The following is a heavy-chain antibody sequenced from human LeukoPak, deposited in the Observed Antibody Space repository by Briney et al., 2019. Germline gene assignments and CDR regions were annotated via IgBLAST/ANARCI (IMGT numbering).Heavy chain of an antibody. D-gene: IGHD3-22*01. J-gene: IGHJ3*02. CDR1: GGTFSSYA. CDR2: IIPIFGTA. V-gene: IGHV1-69*06. CDR3: ARGTYYYDSSGWPHDAFDI. Sequence: SVKVSCKASGGTFSSYAISWVRQAPGQGLEWMGGIIPIFGTANYAQKFQGRVTITADKSTSTAYMELSSLRSEDTAVYYCARGTYYYDSSGWPHDAFDIWGQGTMVTVSS.